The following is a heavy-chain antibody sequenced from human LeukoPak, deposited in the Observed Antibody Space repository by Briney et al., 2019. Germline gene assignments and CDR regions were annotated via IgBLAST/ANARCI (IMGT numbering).Heavy chain of an antibody. Sequence: GGSLRLSCAASGFTFSSYGMHWVRQAPGKGLEWVAVISYDGSNKYYADSVKGRFTISRDNSKNTLYLQMNSLRAEDTAVYYCARAGYCSSTSCYRGDYWGQGTLVTVSS. CDR2: ISYDGSNK. D-gene: IGHD2-2*02. CDR1: GFTFSSYG. V-gene: IGHV3-30*03. CDR3: ARAGYCSSTSCYRGDY. J-gene: IGHJ4*02.